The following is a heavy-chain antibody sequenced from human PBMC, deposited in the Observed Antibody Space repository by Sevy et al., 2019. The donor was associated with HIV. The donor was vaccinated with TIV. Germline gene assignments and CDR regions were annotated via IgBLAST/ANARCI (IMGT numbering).Heavy chain of an antibody. J-gene: IGHJ4*02. CDR1: GFTFNNYW. D-gene: IGHD1-26*01. Sequence: GWSLRLSCAASGFTFNNYWMTWVRQAPGKGLEWVANIKQDTIEKYYVDSVKGRFTISRDNAKNSLYLQMNSLRAEDTAVYYCARDGYSGTYFHPHFDYWGQGALVTVSS. CDR3: ARDGYSGTYFHPHFDY. CDR2: IKQDTIEK. V-gene: IGHV3-7*01.